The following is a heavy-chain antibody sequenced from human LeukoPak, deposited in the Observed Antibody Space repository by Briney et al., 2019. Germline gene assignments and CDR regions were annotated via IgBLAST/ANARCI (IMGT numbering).Heavy chain of an antibody. D-gene: IGHD6-13*01. V-gene: IGHV3-7*05. Sequence: GGSLRLSCAASGFTFSTYWMTWVRQAPGKGLEWVAKIKQDGSEKYYVDSVKGRFTISRDNAKNSLYLQMNSLGAEDTAVYYCARRGTSSSWAHFDYWGQGTLVTVSS. J-gene: IGHJ4*02. CDR2: IKQDGSEK. CDR3: ARRGTSSSWAHFDY. CDR1: GFTFSTYW.